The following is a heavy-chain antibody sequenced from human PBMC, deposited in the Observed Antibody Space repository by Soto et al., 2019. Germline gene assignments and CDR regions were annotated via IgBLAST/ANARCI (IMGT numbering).Heavy chain of an antibody. J-gene: IGHJ3*02. CDR3: ARPRRGYSSGWETEDAFDI. Sequence: ASVKVSCKASGYTFTGYYMHWVRQAPGQGLEWMGWINPNSGGTNYAQKFQGWVTMTRDTSISTAYMELSRLRSDDTALYYCARPRRGYSSGWETEDAFDIWGQGTMVTVSS. V-gene: IGHV1-2*04. CDR2: INPNSGGT. CDR1: GYTFTGYY. D-gene: IGHD6-19*01.